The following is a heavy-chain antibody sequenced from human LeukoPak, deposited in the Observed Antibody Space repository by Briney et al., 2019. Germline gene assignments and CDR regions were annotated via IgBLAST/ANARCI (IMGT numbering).Heavy chain of an antibody. CDR2: INANSGGT. CDR3: ARAAFYYDSSGHTPDFDY. D-gene: IGHD3-22*01. V-gene: IGHV1-2*02. J-gene: IGHJ4*02. CDR1: GYTFTSYY. Sequence: GASVRVSCKASGYTFTSYYMHWVRQAPGQGLEWMGWINANSGGTNYAQNFQGRVAMTRDTSISTAYMDLSRLRSDDTAVYYCARAAFYYDSSGHTPDFDYWGQGTLVTVAS.